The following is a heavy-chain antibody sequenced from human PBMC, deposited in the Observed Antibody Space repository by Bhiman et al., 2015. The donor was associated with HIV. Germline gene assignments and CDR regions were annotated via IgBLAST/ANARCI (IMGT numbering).Heavy chain of an antibody. CDR1: GFTFSKYW. J-gene: IGHJ4*02. Sequence: VQLVESGGGSVQPGGSLRLSCAASGFTFSKYWMSWVRQAPGEGLEWVALISFDGRQKDLADSVKGRFAISRDNSKNTLYLQMNSLRPEDTAIYYCARARQTTWGIFDYWGQGTLVAVSS. D-gene: IGHD1/OR15-1a*01. CDR3: ARARQTTWGIFDY. V-gene: IGHV3-30*03. CDR2: ISFDGRQK.